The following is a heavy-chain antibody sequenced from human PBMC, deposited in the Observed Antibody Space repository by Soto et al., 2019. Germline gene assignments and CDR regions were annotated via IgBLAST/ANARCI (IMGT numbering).Heavy chain of an antibody. D-gene: IGHD3-10*01. J-gene: IGHJ6*02. CDR1: GGSISSGDYY. V-gene: IGHV4-30-4*02. CDR2: IYYSGST. CDR3: ARSRERGVLLWFGEPQDNYYYGMDV. Sequence: SETLSLTCTVSGGSISSGDYYWSWIRQPPGKGLEWIGYIYYSGSTYYNPSLKSRVTISVDTSKNQFSLKLSSVTAADTAVYYCARSRERGVLLWFGEPQDNYYYGMDVWGQGTTVTVSS.